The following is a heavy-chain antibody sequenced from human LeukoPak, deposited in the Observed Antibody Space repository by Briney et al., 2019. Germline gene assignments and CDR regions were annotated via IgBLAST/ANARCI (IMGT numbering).Heavy chain of an antibody. D-gene: IGHD2-15*01. J-gene: IGHJ5*02. CDR2: ISSSSSYI. Sequence: GGSLRLSCAASGFTFSSYSMHWVRQAPGKGLEWVSSISSSSSYIYYADSVKGRFTISRDNAKNSLYLQMNSLRAEDTAVYYCARDIYCSGGSCTPAFDPWGQGTLVTVSS. V-gene: IGHV3-21*01. CDR1: GFTFSSYS. CDR3: ARDIYCSGGSCTPAFDP.